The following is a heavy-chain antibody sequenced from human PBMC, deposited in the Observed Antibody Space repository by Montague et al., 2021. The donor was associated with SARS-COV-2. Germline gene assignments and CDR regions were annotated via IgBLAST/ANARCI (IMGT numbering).Heavy chain of an antibody. V-gene: IGHV3-48*04. J-gene: IGHJ4*02. Sequence: SLRLSCAASGFTFSSYSMNWVRQAPGKWLEWVSYISISSSTIYYADSVKGRFTISRDNAKNSLYLQMNSLRAEDTAVYYCARDAGTGGYDFLTGDCRVFDYWGQGTLVTVSS. CDR1: GFTFSSYS. CDR3: ARDAGTGGYDFLTGDCRVFDY. CDR2: ISISSSTI. D-gene: IGHD3-9*01.